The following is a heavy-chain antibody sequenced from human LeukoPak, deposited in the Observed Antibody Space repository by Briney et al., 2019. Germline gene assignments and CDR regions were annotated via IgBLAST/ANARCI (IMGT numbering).Heavy chain of an antibody. CDR3: AKDYSAGYYYFDY. V-gene: IGHV3-23*01. CDR2: VSNSGGST. Sequence: GGSLRLSCAASGFTFGNYAMSWVRQAPGKGLEWVSVVSNSGGSTYYADSVKGRFTISRDNAKNTLYLQMNSLRAEDTATYYCAKDYSAGYYYFDYWGQGTLVTASS. D-gene: IGHD3-9*01. J-gene: IGHJ4*02. CDR1: GFTFGNYA.